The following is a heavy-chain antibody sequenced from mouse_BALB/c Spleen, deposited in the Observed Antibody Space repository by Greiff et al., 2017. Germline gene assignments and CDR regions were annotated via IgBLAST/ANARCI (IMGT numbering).Heavy chain of an antibody. CDR3: NAWDYGYLGDY. CDR1: GFNIKDYY. CDR2: IDPENGDT. V-gene: IGHV14-4*02. Sequence: EVQLQQSGAELVRSGASVKLSCTASGFNIKDYYMHWVKQRPEQGLEWIGWIDPENGDTEYAPKFQGKATMTADTSSNTAYLQLSSLTSEDTAVYYCNAWDYGYLGDYWGQGTSVTVSS. J-gene: IGHJ4*01. D-gene: IGHD2-2*01.